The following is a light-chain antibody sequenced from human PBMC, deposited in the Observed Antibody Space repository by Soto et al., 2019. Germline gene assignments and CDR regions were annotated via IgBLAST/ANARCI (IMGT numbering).Light chain of an antibody. J-gene: IGLJ3*02. CDR1: SSNIGSNY. V-gene: IGLV1-47*01. CDR2: RNN. Sequence: QSVLTQPPSASGTPGQRVTISCSGSSSNIGSNYVYWYQQLPGTAPKLLIYRNNQRPSEVPDRFSGSKSGTSASLAISGLRSEDEADYYCAAWEDSLSGGVFGAGTKLTVL. CDR3: AAWEDSLSGGV.